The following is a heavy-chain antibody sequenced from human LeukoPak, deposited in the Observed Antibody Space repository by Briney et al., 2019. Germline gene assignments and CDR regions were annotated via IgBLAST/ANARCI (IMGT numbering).Heavy chain of an antibody. V-gene: IGHV3-74*01. CDR3: AKDCRIVVVPARSKDYYYYMDV. D-gene: IGHD2-2*01. CDR1: GFTFSPYW. Sequence: GGSLRLSCAASGFTFSPYWMYWVRQAPGKGLVWVSRINSDGSSTDYAESVKGRFTISRDNSKNTLYLQMNSLRAEDTAVYYCAKDCRIVVVPARSKDYYYYMDVWGKGTTVTVSS. J-gene: IGHJ6*03. CDR2: INSDGSST.